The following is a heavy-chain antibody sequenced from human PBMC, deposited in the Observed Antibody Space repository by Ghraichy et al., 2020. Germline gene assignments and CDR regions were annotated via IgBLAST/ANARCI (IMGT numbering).Heavy chain of an antibody. CDR3: ARPPEQLEGALDI. D-gene: IGHD6-6*01. J-gene: IGHJ3*02. CDR2: ISYSGST. V-gene: IGHV4-39*01. CDR1: GGSISSSSYY. Sequence: SETLSLTCTVSGGSISSSSYYWGWIRQPPGKGLEWIGSISYSGSTYYNPSLKSRVTISVDTSKNQFSLKLSSVTAADTAVYYCARPPEQLEGALDIWGQGTMVTVSS.